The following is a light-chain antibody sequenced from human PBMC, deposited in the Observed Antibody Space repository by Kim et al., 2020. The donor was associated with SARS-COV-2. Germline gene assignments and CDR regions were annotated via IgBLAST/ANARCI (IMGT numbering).Light chain of an antibody. CDR2: GAS. Sequence: IAMTQSPGTLSVSPGDTVTLSCRATQSVSSNLAWYQQKPGQAPRLLIYGASTRATDIPARFSGSGSGTEFTLTISSLQSEDFAVYYCQQYNTWPRTFGQGTKVEIK. CDR1: QSVSSN. J-gene: IGKJ1*01. CDR3: QQYNTWPRT. V-gene: IGKV3-15*01.